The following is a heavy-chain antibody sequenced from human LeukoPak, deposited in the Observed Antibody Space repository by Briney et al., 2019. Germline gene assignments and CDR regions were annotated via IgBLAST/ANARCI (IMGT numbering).Heavy chain of an antibody. CDR2: ISSSSSYI. J-gene: IGHJ4*02. CDR3: ARVEEAAGHY. CDR1: GITFSSYS. V-gene: IGHV3-21*01. D-gene: IGHD6-13*01. Sequence: GGSLRLSCGASGITFSSYSMNWVRQAPGKGLEWVSSISSSSSYIYYADSVKGQFTISRDNAKNSLYLQMNSLRAEDTAVYYCARVEEAAGHYWGQGTLVTVSS.